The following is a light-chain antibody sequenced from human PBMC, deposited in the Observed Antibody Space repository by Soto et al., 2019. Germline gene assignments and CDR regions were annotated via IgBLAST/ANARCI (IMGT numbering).Light chain of an antibody. CDR3: QSYDSSLSGHDV. CDR2: GNS. V-gene: IGLV1-40*01. J-gene: IGLJ1*01. CDR1: SSNIGAGYD. Sequence: QSVLTQPPSVSGAPGQRVTISRTGSSSNIGAGYDVHWYQQLPGTAPKLLIYGNSNRPSGVPDRFSGSKSGTSASLAITGLQAEDEADYYCQSYDSSLSGHDVFGTGTKLTVL.